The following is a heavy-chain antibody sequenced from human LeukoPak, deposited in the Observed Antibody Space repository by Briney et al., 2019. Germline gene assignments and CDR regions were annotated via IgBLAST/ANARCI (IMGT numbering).Heavy chain of an antibody. CDR2: IYYSGST. V-gene: IGHV4-30-4*07. CDR3: ARGRGNWFDP. J-gene: IGHJ5*02. Sequence: SQTLSLTCAVSGGSISSGGYSWSWIRQPPGKGLEWIGYIYYSGSTNYNPSLKSRVTISVDTSKNQFSLKLSSVTAADTAVYYCARGRGNWFDPWGQGTLVTVSS. D-gene: IGHD5-12*01. CDR1: GGSISSGGYS.